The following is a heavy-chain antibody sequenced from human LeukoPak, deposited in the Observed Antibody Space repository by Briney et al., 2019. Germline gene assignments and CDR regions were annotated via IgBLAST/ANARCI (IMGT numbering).Heavy chain of an antibody. CDR1: GYSISSGYY. Sequence: SETLSLTCSVSGYSISSGYYWGWIRQPPGKGLEWIGSIYHSGSSYYNPSLKSRVTMSVDTSKNQFSLKLSSVTAADTAVYYCARGVVVVAATSLTYMDVWGKGTTVTVSS. CDR2: IYHSGSS. CDR3: ARGVVVVAATSLTYMDV. J-gene: IGHJ6*03. V-gene: IGHV4-38-2*02. D-gene: IGHD2-15*01.